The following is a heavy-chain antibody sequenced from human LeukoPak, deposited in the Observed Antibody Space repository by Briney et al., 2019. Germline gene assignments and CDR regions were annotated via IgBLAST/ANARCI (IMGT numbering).Heavy chain of an antibody. D-gene: IGHD1-1*01. CDR2: MNRAGTTI. CDR3: IREVQIRASASLGL. Sequence: GGSLRLFCAPSGFIISVLCMQCVRQVPGEGLVWVTQMNRAGTTINYADTVKSDYTISTDNVRNTLHMQMNNPSHEDTAVYFCIREVQIRASASLGLWGQGTLVTVSS. CDR1: GFIISVLC. J-gene: IGHJ4*01. V-gene: IGHV3-74*01.